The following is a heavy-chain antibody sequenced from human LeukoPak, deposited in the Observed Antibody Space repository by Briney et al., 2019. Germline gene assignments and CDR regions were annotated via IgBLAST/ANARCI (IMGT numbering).Heavy chain of an antibody. CDR1: GYTFTGYY. Sequence: ASVKVSCKASGYTFTGYYMHWVRQAPGQGLEWMGWINPNSGGTNYAQKFQGWVTMTRDTSISTAYMELSRLRSDDTAVYYCARGDRYCSGGSCYYYYGMDVWGQGTTVTVSS. CDR3: ARGDRYCSGGSCYYYYGMDV. V-gene: IGHV1-2*04. D-gene: IGHD2-15*01. CDR2: INPNSGGT. J-gene: IGHJ6*02.